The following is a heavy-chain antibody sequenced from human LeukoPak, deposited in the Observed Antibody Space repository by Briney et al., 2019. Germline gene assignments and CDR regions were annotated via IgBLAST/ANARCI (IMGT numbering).Heavy chain of an antibody. CDR1: GGSISGSY. D-gene: IGHD3-10*02. J-gene: IGHJ4*02. CDR2: IYYSGNT. V-gene: IGHV4-59*01. Sequence: SETLSLTCTVSGGSISGSYWSWIRQPPGKGLEWLGYIYYSGNTDYNPSLKSRVAISVDTSKNQFSLKLSSVTAADTAVYYCARSTGSTMFIDYWGQGTLVTVSS. CDR3: ARSTGSTMFIDY.